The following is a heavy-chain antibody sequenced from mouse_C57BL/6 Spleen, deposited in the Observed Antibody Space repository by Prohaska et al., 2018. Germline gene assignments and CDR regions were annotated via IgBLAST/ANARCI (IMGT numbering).Heavy chain of an antibody. CDR2: INSDCSAI. Sequence: EVQLLETGGGLVQPGGSRGLSCEGSGFTFSGFWMSWVRQTPGKTLEWIGDINSDCSAIIYAPSIKDRFTIFIDNDKSTLYLQMSNVRSEETAMYFWMRYQYSNHWYVDVLRTG. V-gene: IGHV11-2*01. D-gene: IGHD2-5*01. J-gene: IGHJ1*03. CDR1: GFTFSGFW. CDR3: MRYQYSNHWYVDV.